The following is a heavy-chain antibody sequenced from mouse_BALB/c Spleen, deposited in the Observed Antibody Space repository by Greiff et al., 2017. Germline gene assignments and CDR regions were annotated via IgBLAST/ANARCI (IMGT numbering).Heavy chain of an antibody. J-gene: IGHJ3*01. D-gene: IGHD4-1*01. V-gene: IGHV1S135*01. CDR3: ASHYPNRGFAY. Sequence: EVQLQQSGPELVKPGASVKVSCKASGYSFTDYNMYWVKQSHGKSLEWIGYIDPYNGGTSYQKFKGKATLTVDKSSSTAFMHLNSLTSEDSAVYYCASHYPNRGFAYWGQGTLVTVSA. CDR1: GYSFTDYN. CDR2: IDPYNGGT.